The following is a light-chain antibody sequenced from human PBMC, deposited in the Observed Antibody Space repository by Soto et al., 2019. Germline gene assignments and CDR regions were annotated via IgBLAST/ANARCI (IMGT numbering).Light chain of an antibody. CDR3: QQGSTFPT. V-gene: IGKV1-12*01. CDR1: QGIGSW. Sequence: DIQMTQSPSFVSASVGDRVSITCRASQGIGSWLAWYQQKPGTAPKLLIYSVSSLQSGVPLRFSGSGSGTDFTLTISSLQPEDFATYYCQQGSTFPTFGQGTKVEVK. J-gene: IGKJ1*01. CDR2: SVS.